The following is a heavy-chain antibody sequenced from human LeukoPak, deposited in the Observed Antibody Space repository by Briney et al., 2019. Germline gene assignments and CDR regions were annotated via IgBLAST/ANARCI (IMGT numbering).Heavy chain of an antibody. V-gene: IGHV1-2*06. Sequence: ASVKVSCKASGYTFTGYYMHWVRQAPGQGLEWMGRINPNSGGTNYAQKFQGRVTMTRDTSISTACMELSRLRSDDTAVYYCARLSLGYCSGGSCYAYYMDVWGKGTTVTVSS. CDR1: GYTFTGYY. D-gene: IGHD2-15*01. CDR2: INPNSGGT. J-gene: IGHJ6*03. CDR3: ARLSLGYCSGGSCYAYYMDV.